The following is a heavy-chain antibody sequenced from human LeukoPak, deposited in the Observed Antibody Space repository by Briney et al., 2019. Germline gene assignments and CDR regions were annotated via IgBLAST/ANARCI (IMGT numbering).Heavy chain of an antibody. CDR1: GGSISSYY. J-gene: IGHJ6*02. D-gene: IGHD2-2*01. Sequence: SETLSLTCTVSGGSISSYYWSWIRQPPGKGLEWIGYIYYSGSTNYNPSLKSRVTISVDTSKNQFSLKLSSVTVADTAVYYCARERGYCSSTSCYGGYGMDVWGQGTTVTVSS. V-gene: IGHV4-59*01. CDR2: IYYSGST. CDR3: ARERGYCSSTSCYGGYGMDV.